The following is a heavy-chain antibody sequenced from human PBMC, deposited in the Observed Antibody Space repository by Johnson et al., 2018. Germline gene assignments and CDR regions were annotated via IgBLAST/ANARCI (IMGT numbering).Heavy chain of an antibody. V-gene: IGHV3-53*01. J-gene: IGHJ6*02. CDR2: IYSAGNT. CDR3: VGNMDG. CDR1: GFTVSSNY. Sequence: VQLVESGGGLIQPGGSLRLSCAASGFTVSSNYMSWVRQTPGKGLEWVSVIYSAGNTYYADSVKGRFTISRDNSKNTLFLQMNSLRAEETAVYYCVGNMDGWGQGTTVTVSS.